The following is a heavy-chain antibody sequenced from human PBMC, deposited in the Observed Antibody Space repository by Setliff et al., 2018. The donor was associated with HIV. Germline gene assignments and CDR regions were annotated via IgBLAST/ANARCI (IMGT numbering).Heavy chain of an antibody. CDR3: TRKLAPGHGMDV. CDR1: GFTFTSYW. J-gene: IGHJ6*02. Sequence: GSLRLSCAASGFTFTSYWMIWVRQAPGRGLEWVANINQDGSEKNYVDSVKGRFAISRDNAKNSLYLQMDSLRVEDTTVYYCTRKLAPGHGMDVWGQGTTVTVSS. V-gene: IGHV3-7*01. D-gene: IGHD3-3*02. CDR2: INQDGSEK.